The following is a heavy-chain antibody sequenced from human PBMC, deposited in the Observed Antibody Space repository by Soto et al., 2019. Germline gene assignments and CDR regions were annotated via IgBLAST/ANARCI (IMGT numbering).Heavy chain of an antibody. D-gene: IGHD3-10*01. V-gene: IGHV4-39*01. CDR3: ARQGPMVRGVKANYYYGMDV. CDR1: GGPISSSSYY. Sequence: SETLSLTCTVSGGPISSSSYYWGWIRQPPGKGLEWIGSIYYSGSTYYNPSLKSRVTISVDTSKNQFSLKLSSVTAADTAVYYCARQGPMVRGVKANYYYGMDVWGQGTTVTVSS. CDR2: IYYSGST. J-gene: IGHJ6*02.